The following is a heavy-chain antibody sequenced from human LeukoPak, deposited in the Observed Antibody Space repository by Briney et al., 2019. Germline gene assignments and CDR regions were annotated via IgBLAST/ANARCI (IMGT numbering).Heavy chain of an antibody. CDR1: GFTFSSYA. V-gene: IGHV3-30*01. CDR2: ISYDGSNK. J-gene: IGHJ4*02. CDR3: ARPAAADRGY. D-gene: IGHD6-13*01. Sequence: GGSLRLSCGASGFTFSSYAMHWVRQAPGKGLEWVAVISYDGSNKYYADSVKGRSTISRDNSKNTLYLQMNSLRAEDTAVYYCARPAAADRGYWGQGTLVTVSS.